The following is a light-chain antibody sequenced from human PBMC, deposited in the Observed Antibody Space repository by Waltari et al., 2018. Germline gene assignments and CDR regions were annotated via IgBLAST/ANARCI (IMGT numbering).Light chain of an antibody. J-gene: IGKJ1*01. CDR3: LKYFTAPPWT. V-gene: IGKV1-27*01. CDR1: QGISNY. CDR2: AAF. Sequence: DIQMTQSPSSLSASVEDRVTISSRASQGISNYLAWYQQKPGKAPKLLISAAFKLQSGVPSRFSASGSGTEFPLTISSLQPEDVATYYCLKYFTAPPWTFGQGTKVEVK.